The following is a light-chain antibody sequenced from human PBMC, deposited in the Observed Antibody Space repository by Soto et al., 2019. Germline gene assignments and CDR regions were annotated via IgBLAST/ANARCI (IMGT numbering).Light chain of an antibody. Sequence: DIQITQSPSSLSASVVDGVTITFLASQGISTYLNWCQQKPGKAPKLLIYAASSLQSGVPPRFSGSGSGTDFTLTISSLQPEDFAIYYCLQANRVPLSFGQGTRLEIK. CDR1: QGISTY. CDR3: LQANRVPLS. CDR2: AAS. J-gene: IGKJ5*01. V-gene: IGKV1-39*01.